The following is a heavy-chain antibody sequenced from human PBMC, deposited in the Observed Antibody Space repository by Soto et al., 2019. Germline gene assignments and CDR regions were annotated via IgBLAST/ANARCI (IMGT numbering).Heavy chain of an antibody. CDR2: IYHGGST. D-gene: IGHD3-22*01. Sequence: SETLSLTCAVSGYSISSGYYWGWLRQPPGKGLECIGSIYHGGSTYYNPSLNSRVTLSIDMTNNHVSLILNSVTAADTAVYYCARVGPWVPYYYDSSPYTFENWFDPWGQGTLVTVSS. V-gene: IGHV4-38-2*01. CDR3: ARVGPWVPYYYDSSPYTFENWFDP. J-gene: IGHJ5*02. CDR1: GYSISSGYY.